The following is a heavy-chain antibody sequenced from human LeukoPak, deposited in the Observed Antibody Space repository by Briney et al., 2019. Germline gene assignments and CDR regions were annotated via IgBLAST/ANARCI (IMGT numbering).Heavy chain of an antibody. Sequence: ASVKVSCKASGYTFTGYYMHWVRQAPGQGLEWMGWINPNSGGTNYAQKFQGRVTMTRDTSISTAYMELSRLRSDDTAVYYCARENLHSGYDFDYWGQGTLVTVSS. CDR3: ARENLHSGYDFDY. CDR1: GYTFTGYY. D-gene: IGHD5-12*01. CDR2: INPNSGGT. V-gene: IGHV1-2*02. J-gene: IGHJ4*02.